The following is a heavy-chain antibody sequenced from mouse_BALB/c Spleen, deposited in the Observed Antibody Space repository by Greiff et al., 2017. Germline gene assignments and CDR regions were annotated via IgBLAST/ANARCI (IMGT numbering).Heavy chain of an antibody. CDR2: ISYSGST. V-gene: IGHV3-2*02. CDR3: AKTGTGAY. J-gene: IGHJ3*01. Sequence: EVKLMESGPGLVKPSQSLSLTCTVTGYSITSDYAWNWIRQFPGNKLEWMGYISYSGSTSYNPSLKSRISITRDTSKNQFFLQLNSVTTEDTATYYCAKTGTGAYWGQGTLVTVSA. CDR1: GYSITSDYA. D-gene: IGHD4-1*01.